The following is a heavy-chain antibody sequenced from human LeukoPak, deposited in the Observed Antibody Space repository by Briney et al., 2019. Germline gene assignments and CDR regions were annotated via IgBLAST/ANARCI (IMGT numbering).Heavy chain of an antibody. J-gene: IGHJ4*02. Sequence: ASVKVSCKTSGYTFTNYYIHWVRQAPGQGLEWMGRIDPNTGGTKSAKNLQGRVTMTRDTSISTAYMALSGLRSDDTAVYYCASLYDIVGTTVDYWGQGPLVTVSS. CDR1: GYTFTNYY. CDR2: IDPNTGGT. V-gene: IGHV1-2*06. D-gene: IGHD1-26*01. CDR3: ASLYDIVGTTVDY.